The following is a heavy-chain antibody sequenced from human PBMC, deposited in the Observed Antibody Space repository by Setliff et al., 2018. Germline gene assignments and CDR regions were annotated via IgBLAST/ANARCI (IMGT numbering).Heavy chain of an antibody. V-gene: IGHV4-31*03. D-gene: IGHD6-19*01. CDR2: IYYSGST. CDR1: GASISSDGYY. J-gene: IGHJ2*01. CDR3: ARSRTIAVKGGVFAV. Sequence: TLSLTCIVSGASISSDGYYWSWTRQHPGKGLEWIGYIYYSGSTYYNPSLKSRVTISLDTSKNQFSLELSSVTAADTAVYYCARSRTIAVKGGVFAVWGRGTLVTVS.